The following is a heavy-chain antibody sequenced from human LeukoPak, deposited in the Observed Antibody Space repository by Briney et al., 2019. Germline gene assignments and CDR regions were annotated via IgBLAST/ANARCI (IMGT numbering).Heavy chain of an antibody. CDR1: GLRFSGHY. Sequence: GGSLRLSCAASGLRFSGHYMSWIRQAPGKGLEWISYISSTITTIYYADSVKGRFTISRDNAKNSLYLQMSSLRAEDTAVYYCVRGDCSATSCYYFDNWGQGTLVTVSS. D-gene: IGHD2-15*01. V-gene: IGHV3-11*04. J-gene: IGHJ4*02. CDR3: VRGDCSATSCYYFDN. CDR2: ISSTITTI.